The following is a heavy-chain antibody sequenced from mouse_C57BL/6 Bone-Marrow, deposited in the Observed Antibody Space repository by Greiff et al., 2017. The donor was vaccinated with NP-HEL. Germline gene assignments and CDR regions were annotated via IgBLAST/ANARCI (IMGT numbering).Heavy chain of an antibody. D-gene: IGHD3-1*01. V-gene: IGHV1-61*01. CDR2: IYPSDSET. Sequence: QVQLQQPGAELVRPGSSVKLSCKASGYTFTSYWMDWVKQRPGQGLEWIGNIYPSDSETHYNQKFKDKATLTVDKSSSTAYMQLSSLTSEDSAVYYCARGLTWDWHFDVWGTGTTVTVSS. CDR1: GYTFTSYW. J-gene: IGHJ1*03. CDR3: ARGLTWDWHFDV.